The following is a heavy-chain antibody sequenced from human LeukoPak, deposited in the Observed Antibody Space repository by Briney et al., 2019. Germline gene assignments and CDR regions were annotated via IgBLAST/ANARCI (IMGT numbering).Heavy chain of an antibody. Sequence: TSETLSLTCTVSGGSISSHYWSWIRQPPGKGLEWIGYIYYSGSTNYNPSLKSRVTISVDTSKNQFPLKLSSVTAADTAVYYCARASAHNHETDEYYFDYWGQGTLVTVSS. CDR1: GGSISSHY. CDR2: IYYSGST. D-gene: IGHD1-14*01. J-gene: IGHJ4*02. V-gene: IGHV4-59*11. CDR3: ARASAHNHETDEYYFDY.